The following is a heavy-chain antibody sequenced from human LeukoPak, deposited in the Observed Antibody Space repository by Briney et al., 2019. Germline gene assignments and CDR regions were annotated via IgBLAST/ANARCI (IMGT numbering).Heavy chain of an antibody. J-gene: IGHJ4*02. CDR1: GFTFSSYA. CDR3: AKGGELLRAFDY. V-gene: IGHV3-23*01. CDR2: MSGCCGST. D-gene: IGHD1-26*01. Sequence: GGSLRLSCAASGFTFSSYAMSWVRQAPAKGLEGVSAMSGCCGSTYYADSVKGRFTISRDNSKNTLYLQMNSLRAEDTAVYYCAKGGELLRAFDYWGQGNLGTVSS.